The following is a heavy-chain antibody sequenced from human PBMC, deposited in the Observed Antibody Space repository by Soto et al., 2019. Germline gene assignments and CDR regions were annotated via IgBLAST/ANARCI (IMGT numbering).Heavy chain of an antibody. CDR1: GFTFSSYA. CDR3: ANPTARGNYYYGMDV. J-gene: IGHJ6*02. Sequence: EVQLLESGGGLVQPGGSLRLSCAASGFTFSSYAMSWVRQAPGKGLEWVSAISGSGGSTYYADSVKGRFTISRDNSKNTLYLQMNSLRAEDTAVYYCANPTARGNYYYGMDVRGQGTTVTVSS. V-gene: IGHV3-23*01. D-gene: IGHD6-6*01. CDR2: ISGSGGST.